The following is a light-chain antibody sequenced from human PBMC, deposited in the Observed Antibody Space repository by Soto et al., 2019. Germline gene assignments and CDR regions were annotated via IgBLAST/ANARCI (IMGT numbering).Light chain of an antibody. V-gene: IGKV3-15*01. CDR1: QSVSSN. J-gene: IGKJ2*01. Sequence: EIVMTQSPATLSVSPEERATLSCRASQSVSSNLAWYQQKPGQAPWLLIYGASTRATGIPARFSGSVSGTEFTLTISSLQSEDFAVYYCQQYNYWPPYTFGQGTKLEIK. CDR2: GAS. CDR3: QQYNYWPPYT.